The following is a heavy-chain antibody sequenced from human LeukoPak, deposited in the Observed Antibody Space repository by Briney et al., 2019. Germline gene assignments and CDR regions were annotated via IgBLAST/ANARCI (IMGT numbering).Heavy chain of an antibody. Sequence: SETLSLTCTVSGGSMSSYYWSWIRQPPGKGLEWIGYIFYSGSTNYNPSLKSRVTLSVDTSKNQFSLKLGSVTAADTAVYYCARPSYYYGSGSYYKGRYYFDYWGQGTLVTVSS. CDR2: IFYSGST. J-gene: IGHJ4*02. V-gene: IGHV4-59*08. D-gene: IGHD3-10*01. CDR3: ARPSYYYGSGSYYKGRYYFDY. CDR1: GGSMSSYY.